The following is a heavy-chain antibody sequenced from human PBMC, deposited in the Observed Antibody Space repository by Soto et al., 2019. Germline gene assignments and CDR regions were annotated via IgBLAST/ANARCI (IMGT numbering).Heavy chain of an antibody. CDR2: ISGSGGST. CDR1: GFTFSSYA. CDR3: AKDLSGSYFSPYYYYGMDV. Sequence: PGGSLRLSCAASGFTFSSYAMSWVRQAPGKGLEWVSAISGSGGSTYYADSVKGRFTISRDNSKNTLYLQMNSLRAEDTAVYYRAKDLSGSYFSPYYYYGMDVWGQGTTVTVSS. J-gene: IGHJ6*02. D-gene: IGHD1-26*01. V-gene: IGHV3-23*01.